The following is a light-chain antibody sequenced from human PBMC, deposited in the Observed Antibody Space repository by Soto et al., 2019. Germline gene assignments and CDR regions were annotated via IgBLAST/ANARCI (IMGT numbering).Light chain of an antibody. J-gene: IGKJ1*01. V-gene: IGKV3D-20*02. CDR1: QTVRNNY. CDR2: DAS. Sequence: EFVFTQSPGTLSLSPRERATLSYRASQTVRNNYLAWYQQKPGQAPRLLIYDASSRATGIPDRFSGGGSGTDFTLTISRLEPEDFAVYYCQQRSNLPPTFGQGTKVDIK. CDR3: QQRSNLPPT.